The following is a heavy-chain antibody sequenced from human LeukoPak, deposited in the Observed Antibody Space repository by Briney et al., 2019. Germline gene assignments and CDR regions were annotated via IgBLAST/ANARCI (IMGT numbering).Heavy chain of an antibody. CDR3: ARPAISGSYESFDY. J-gene: IGHJ4*02. CDR2: IYSGDSDN. D-gene: IGHD1-26*01. Sequence: GESLKISCKGSGFSFTSFWIGWVRQMPGKGLEWMGIIYSGDSDNRYSPSFEGQVTTSADKSSNTAYLKCSSLKASESAMYYCARPAISGSYESFDYWGQGTLVTVSS. CDR1: GFSFTSFW. V-gene: IGHV5-51*01.